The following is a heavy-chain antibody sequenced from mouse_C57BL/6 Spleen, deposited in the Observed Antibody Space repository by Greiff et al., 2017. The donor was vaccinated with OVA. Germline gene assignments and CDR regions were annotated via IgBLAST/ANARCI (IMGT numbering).Heavy chain of an antibody. Sequence: EVKLVESGGGLVQSGRSLRLSCATSGFTFSDFYMEWVRQAPGKGLEWIAASRNKANDYTTEYSASVKGRFIVSRDTSQSILYLQMNALRAEDTAIYYCARDASPYGSSRYWYFDVWGTGTTVTVSS. J-gene: IGHJ1*03. CDR1: GFTFSDFY. D-gene: IGHD1-1*01. CDR2: SRNKANDYTT. V-gene: IGHV7-1*01. CDR3: ARDASPYGSSRYWYFDV.